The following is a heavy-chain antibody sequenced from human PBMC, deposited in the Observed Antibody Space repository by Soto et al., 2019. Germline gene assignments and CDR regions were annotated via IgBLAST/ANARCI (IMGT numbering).Heavy chain of an antibody. J-gene: IGHJ4*02. CDR2: IYWDDDK. D-gene: IGHD2-8*01. Sequence: QITLKESGPTLVKPTQTLTLTCTFSGFSLSTSGVCVGWIRQPPGKALQWLALIYWDDDKLYSRPLNSRLTITKATTKNKVILTMTNMDPVDTATYYCAHIFVTNVVTRGNFEYWGQRTLVTVS. CDR1: GFSLSTSGVC. CDR3: AHIFVTNVVTRGNFEY. V-gene: IGHV2-5*02.